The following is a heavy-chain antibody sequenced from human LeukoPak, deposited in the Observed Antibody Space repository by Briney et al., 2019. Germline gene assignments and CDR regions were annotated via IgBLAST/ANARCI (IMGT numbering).Heavy chain of an antibody. CDR2: IRYDGSHK. V-gene: IGHV3-30*02. J-gene: IGHJ4*02. Sequence: GGSLRLSCAASGFIFSDYVMNWLRQAPGRGLEWVAYIRYDGSHKYYIDSVKGRFTISRDNSKNTLYLQMNSLRPEDTAVCYCAKFGHGHHFDSWGQGTLVTVSS. D-gene: IGHD3-16*01. CDR1: GFIFSDYV. CDR3: AKFGHGHHFDS.